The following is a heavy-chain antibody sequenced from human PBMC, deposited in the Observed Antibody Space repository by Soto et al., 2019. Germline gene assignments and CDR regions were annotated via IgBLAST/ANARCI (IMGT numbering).Heavy chain of an antibody. D-gene: IGHD3-3*01. CDR3: AREGLRFLEWLPDYYYYMDV. J-gene: IGHJ6*03. V-gene: IGHV3-21*01. Sequence: EVQLVESGGGLVKPGGSLRLSCAASGFTFSSYSMNWVRQAPGKGLEWVSSISSSSSYIYYADSVKGRFTISRDNAKNSLYLQMNSLRAEDTAVYYCAREGLRFLEWLPDYYYYMDVWGKGTTVTVSS. CDR1: GFTFSSYS. CDR2: ISSSSSYI.